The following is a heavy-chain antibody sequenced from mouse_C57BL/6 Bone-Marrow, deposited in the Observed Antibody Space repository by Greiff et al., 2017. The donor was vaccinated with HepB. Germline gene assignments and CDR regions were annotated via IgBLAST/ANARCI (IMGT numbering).Heavy chain of an antibody. CDR1: GFTFSDYG. J-gene: IGHJ1*03. CDR3: ARNYGSSYVGWYFDV. V-gene: IGHV5-17*01. D-gene: IGHD1-1*01. Sequence: DVHLVESGGGLVKPGGSLKLSCAASGFTFSDYGMHWVRQAPEKGLEWVAYISSGSSTIYYADTVKGRFTISRDNAKNTLFLQMTSLRSEDTAMYYCARNYGSSYVGWYFDVWGTGTTVTVSS. CDR2: ISSGSSTI.